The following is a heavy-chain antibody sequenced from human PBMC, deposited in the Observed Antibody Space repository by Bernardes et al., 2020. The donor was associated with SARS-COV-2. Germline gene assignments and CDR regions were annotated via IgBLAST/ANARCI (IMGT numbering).Heavy chain of an antibody. V-gene: IGHV4-39*01. CDR2: IYYSGST. CDR3: ARQATMIVVVITPWFDP. D-gene: IGHD3-22*01. Sequence: SETLSLTCTVSGGSISSSSYYWGWIRQPPGKGLEWIGSIYYSGSTYYNPSLKSRVTISVDTSKNQFSLKLSSVTAADTAVYYCARQATMIVVVITPWFDPWGQGTLGTVSS. J-gene: IGHJ5*02. CDR1: GGSISSSSYY.